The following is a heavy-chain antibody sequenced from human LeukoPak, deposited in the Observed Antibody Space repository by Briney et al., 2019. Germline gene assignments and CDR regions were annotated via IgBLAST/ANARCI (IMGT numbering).Heavy chain of an antibody. CDR2: ISGSGGSR. CDR1: GFTFSS. D-gene: IGHD1-1*01. J-gene: IGHJ6*02. Sequence: GGSLRLSCAASGFTFSSWVRQAPGKGLEWVSTISGSGGSRSYADSVKGRFTSSRDNSKNTLYLQMNSLRVEDTAVYYCARDGGSSTKEPTGGYYYYGMDVWGQGTTVTVSS. V-gene: IGHV3-23*01. CDR3: ARDGGSSTKEPTGGYYYYGMDV.